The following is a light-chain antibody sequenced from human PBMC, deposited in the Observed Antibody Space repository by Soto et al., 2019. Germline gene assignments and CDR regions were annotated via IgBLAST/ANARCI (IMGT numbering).Light chain of an antibody. CDR2: DVS. CDR3: SSYTSTSAVV. Sequence: QSALPQPASVSGSPGQSITISCTGTSSDVGGYNYVSWYQQHPGKAPQLMIYDVSNRPSGVSNRFSGSKSDNTASLAISGLQAEDEADYYCSSYTSTSAVVFGGGTKPTVL. V-gene: IGLV2-14*01. CDR1: SSDVGGYNY. J-gene: IGLJ2*01.